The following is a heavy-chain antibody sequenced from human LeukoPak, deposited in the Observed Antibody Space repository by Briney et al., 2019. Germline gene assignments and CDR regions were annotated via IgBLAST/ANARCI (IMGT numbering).Heavy chain of an antibody. J-gene: IGHJ6*03. CDR2: INPDNGGT. Sequence: GASMKVSCKAFGYTFGAYFMHWVRQAPGQGLEWMGWINPDNGGTRHAQRFQDRVTMTRDTSITTAYMELSSLKSDDTAVYYCARAGAMIASDYYYYMDVWGNGTTVTVSS. D-gene: IGHD3-16*01. CDR1: GYTFGAYF. V-gene: IGHV1-2*02. CDR3: ARAGAMIASDYYYYMDV.